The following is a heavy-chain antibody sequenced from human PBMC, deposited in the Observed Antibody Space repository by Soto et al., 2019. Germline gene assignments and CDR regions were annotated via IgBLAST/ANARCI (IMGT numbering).Heavy chain of an antibody. Sequence: SETLSLTCTVSGGSTSSGGYYWSWIRQHPGKGLEWIGYIYYSGSTYYNPSLKSRVTISVDTSKNQFSLKLSSVTAADTAVYYCARAHPSPVAYFDYWGQGTLVTVSS. J-gene: IGHJ4*02. CDR3: ARAHPSPVAYFDY. CDR1: GGSTSSGGYY. V-gene: IGHV4-31*03. CDR2: IYYSGST.